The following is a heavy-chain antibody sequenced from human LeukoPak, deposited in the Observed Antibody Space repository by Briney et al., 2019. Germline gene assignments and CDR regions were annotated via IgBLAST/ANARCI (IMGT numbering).Heavy chain of an antibody. D-gene: IGHD2-15*01. CDR2: ISSSSSYI. CDR1: GFTFSSYS. J-gene: IGHJ4*02. Sequence: GGPLRLSCAASGFTFSSYSMNWVRQAPGKGLEGVSSISSSSSYIYYADSVKGRFTISRDNAKNSLYLQMNSLRAEDTAVYYCAREYCSGGSCSGWDYWGQGTLVTVSS. CDR3: AREYCSGGSCSGWDY. V-gene: IGHV3-21*01.